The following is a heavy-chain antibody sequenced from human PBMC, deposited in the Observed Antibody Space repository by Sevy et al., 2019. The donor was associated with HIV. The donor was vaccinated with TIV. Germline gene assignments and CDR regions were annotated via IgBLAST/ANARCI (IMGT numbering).Heavy chain of an antibody. D-gene: IGHD1-1*01. CDR2: VIASGIST. J-gene: IGHJ4*02. Sequence: GGSLRLSCAASGFTFSSYVMSWVRQAPGKGLQWVSAVIASGISTYYTDSVKGRFTISRDNSKNMLHMQMNSLRAEDTAVYYCAKVRSTMIPATGNFDYWGQGTLVTVSS. CDR1: GFTFSSYV. V-gene: IGHV3-23*01. CDR3: AKVRSTMIPATGNFDY.